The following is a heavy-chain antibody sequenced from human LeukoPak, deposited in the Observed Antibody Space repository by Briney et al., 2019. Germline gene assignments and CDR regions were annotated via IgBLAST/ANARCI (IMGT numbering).Heavy chain of an antibody. D-gene: IGHD3-10*01. V-gene: IGHV3-9*01. J-gene: IGHJ4*02. CDR3: AKDGSGSYPTHLDY. CDR2: ISWNSGSI. Sequence: GRSLRLSCVASGFTFDDYAMHWVRQAPGKGLEWVSGISWNSGSIGYADSVKGRFTISRDNAKNSLYLQMNSLRAEDTALYYCAKDGSGSYPTHLDYWGQGTLVTVSS. CDR1: GFTFDDYA.